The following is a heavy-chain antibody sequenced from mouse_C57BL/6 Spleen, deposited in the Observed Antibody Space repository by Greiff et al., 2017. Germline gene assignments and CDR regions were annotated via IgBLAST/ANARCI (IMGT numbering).Heavy chain of an antibody. J-gene: IGHJ2*01. V-gene: IGHV1-80*01. CDR1: GYAFSSYW. CDR3: ARSFHYGSSYGDY. Sequence: QVQLQQSGAELVKPGASVKISCKASGYAFSSYWMNWVKQRPGTGLERIGQIYPGDGDTNYNGKFKGKATLTADKTSSTAYMLLSSLTSEDSAVYFCARSFHYGSSYGDYWGQGTTLTVSS. CDR2: IYPGDGDT. D-gene: IGHD1-1*01.